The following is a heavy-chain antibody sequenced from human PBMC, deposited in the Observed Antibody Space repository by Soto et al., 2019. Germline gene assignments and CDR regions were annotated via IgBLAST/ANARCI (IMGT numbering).Heavy chain of an antibody. V-gene: IGHV1-2*02. Sequence: QVQLVQSGAEVKKPGASVRVSCKASGYSFTGYYVHWVRLAPGQGLEWMGWINPNSGGTNHAQTFQGRVAMTRDTSISTAYMEMTRLTSNDTAVYFCARGAGTIGNYYYGMDVWGQGTTVTVS. CDR1: GYSFTGYY. CDR2: INPNSGGT. CDR3: ARGAGTIGNYYYGMDV. J-gene: IGHJ6*02. D-gene: IGHD1-7*01.